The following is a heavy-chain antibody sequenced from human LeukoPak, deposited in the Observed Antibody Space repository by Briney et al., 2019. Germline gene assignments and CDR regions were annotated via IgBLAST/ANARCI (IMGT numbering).Heavy chain of an antibody. J-gene: IGHJ5*02. CDR1: GFTFSSYW. CDR3: ARSTAVRGVPNRFDP. D-gene: IGHD3-10*01. V-gene: IGHV3-74*01. Sequence: GGSLRLSCAASGFTFSSYWMHWVRQAPGKGLVWVSRPNSDGSSTSYADSVKGRFNISRDNAKNTLYLQMNSLRAKDTAVYYCARSTAVRGVPNRFDPWGQGTLVTVSS. CDR2: PNSDGSST.